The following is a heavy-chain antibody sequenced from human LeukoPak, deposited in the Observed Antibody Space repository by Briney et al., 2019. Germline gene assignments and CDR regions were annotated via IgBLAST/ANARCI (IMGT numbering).Heavy chain of an antibody. CDR3: AKATVTTPRGYYYYGMDV. J-gene: IGHJ6*02. D-gene: IGHD4-17*01. CDR1: GFTFDDYA. CDR2: ISWNSGSI. Sequence: PGRSLRLSCAASGFTFDDYAMHWVRQAPGKGLEWVSCISWNSGSIGYADSVKGRFTISRDNAKNSLYLQMNSLRAEDTALYYCAKATVTTPRGYYYYGMDVWGQGTTVTVSS. V-gene: IGHV3-9*01.